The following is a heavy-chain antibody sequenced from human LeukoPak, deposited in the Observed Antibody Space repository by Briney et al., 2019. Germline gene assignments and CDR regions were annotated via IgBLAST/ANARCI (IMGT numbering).Heavy chain of an antibody. CDR3: ARGERRQLVGSSEKYFQH. V-gene: IGHV1-3*03. J-gene: IGHJ1*01. CDR1: GYTFTNYA. D-gene: IGHD6-13*01. Sequence: GASVKVSCKASGYTFTNYAMHWVRQAPGQRLEWMGWINAGNGNTKYSQEFHGRVTITRDTSASTAYMDLSSLRSEDMAVYYCARGERRQLVGSSEKYFQHWGQGTLVTVSS. CDR2: INAGNGNT.